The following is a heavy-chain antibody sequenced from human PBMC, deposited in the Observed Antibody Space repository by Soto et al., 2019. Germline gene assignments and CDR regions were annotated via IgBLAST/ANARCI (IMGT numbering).Heavy chain of an antibody. CDR2: ISWNSGRI. V-gene: IGHV3-9*01. J-gene: IGHJ4*01. CDR1: GFTFDDYA. D-gene: IGHD5-12*01. CDR3: AKGSGYSGYDYADY. Sequence: GGSLRLSCAASGFTFDDYAMHWVRQAPWKGLEWVSGISWNSGRIGYADSVKGRFTISRDSAKNSLYLQMNSLRAEDTALYYCAKGSGYSGYDYADYWGQGTLVTVSS.